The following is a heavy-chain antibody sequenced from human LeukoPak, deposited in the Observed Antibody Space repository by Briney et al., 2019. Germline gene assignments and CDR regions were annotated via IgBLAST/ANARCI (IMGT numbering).Heavy chain of an antibody. CDR1: GFTFSSYE. J-gene: IGHJ4*02. CDR2: IGNSGSPI. Sequence: GGSLRLSCAASGFTFSSYEMNWVRQAPGKGLEWVSYIGNSGSPIYYADSVKGRFTISRDNAKNSLFLQMSSLRAEDTAVYYCARTFDSWGQGTLVTVSS. V-gene: IGHV3-48*03. CDR3: ARTFDS.